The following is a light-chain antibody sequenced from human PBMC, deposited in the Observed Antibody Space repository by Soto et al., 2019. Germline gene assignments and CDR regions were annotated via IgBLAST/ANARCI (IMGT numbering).Light chain of an antibody. CDR3: CSYAGSYSWV. CDR1: SSDVGNYDL. CDR2: EAT. Sequence: QSVLTQPASVSGSPGQSITISCTGTSSDVGNYDLVSWYQHHPGEAPKLMIYEATRRPSGISDRFSGSKSGNTASLTISGLQAEDEAHYYCCSYAGSYSWVFGGGTKLTVL. J-gene: IGLJ3*02. V-gene: IGLV2-23*01.